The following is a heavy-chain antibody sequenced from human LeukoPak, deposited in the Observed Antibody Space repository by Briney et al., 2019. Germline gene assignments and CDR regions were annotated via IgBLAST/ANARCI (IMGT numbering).Heavy chain of an antibody. CDR3: ARDGSDIVDP. CDR2: INPNSGGT. D-gene: IGHD2-15*01. CDR1: GHSFTGYY. J-gene: IGHJ5*02. Sequence: ASVKVSCRASGHSFTGYYMHWVRQAPGQGLEWMGWINPNSGGTNYAQKFQGRVTMTRDTSISTAYMELSRLRSDDTAVYYCARDGSDIVDPWGQGTLVTVSS. V-gene: IGHV1-2*02.